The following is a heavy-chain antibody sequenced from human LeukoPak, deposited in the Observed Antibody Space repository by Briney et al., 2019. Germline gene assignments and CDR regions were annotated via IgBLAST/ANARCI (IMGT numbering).Heavy chain of an antibody. J-gene: IGHJ4*02. D-gene: IGHD2-2*01. CDR3: ARTGPAAIVFDY. Sequence: PSETLSLTCAVYGGSFSGYYWSWIRQPPGKGLEWIGEINHSGSTNYNPSLKSRVTISVDTSKNQFSLKLSSVTAADTAVYYCARTGPAAIVFDYWGQGTPVTVSS. V-gene: IGHV4-34*01. CDR2: INHSGST. CDR1: GGSFSGYY.